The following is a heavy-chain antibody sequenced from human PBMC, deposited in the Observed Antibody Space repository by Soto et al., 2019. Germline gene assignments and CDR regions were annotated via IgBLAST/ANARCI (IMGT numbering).Heavy chain of an antibody. CDR2: ISGSGGST. Sequence: EVQLLESGGGLVQPGGSLRLSCAASGFTFSSYAMSWVRQAPGKGLEWVSAISGSGGSTYYADSVKGRFTISRDNSKNTLYLQMNSLRAEDTAVYYCAKYAATAPGYYYYGMDVWGQGTTVTVSS. V-gene: IGHV3-23*01. CDR1: GFTFSSYA. J-gene: IGHJ6*02. D-gene: IGHD2-15*01. CDR3: AKYAATAPGYYYYGMDV.